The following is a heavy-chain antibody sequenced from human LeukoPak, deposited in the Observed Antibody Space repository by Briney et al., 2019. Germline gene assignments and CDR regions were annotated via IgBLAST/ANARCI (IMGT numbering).Heavy chain of an antibody. J-gene: IGHJ4*02. CDR1: GFTFSSYA. CDR2: ISYDGSNK. D-gene: IGHD3-10*01. CDR3: ARDCLIGLARGVISAYFDY. Sequence: GRSLGLSCAASGFTFSSYAMHWVRQAPGKGLEWVAVISYDGSNKYYADSVKGRFTISRDNSKNTLYLQMNSLRAEDTAVYYCARDCLIGLARGVISAYFDYWGQGTLVTVSS. V-gene: IGHV3-30-3*01.